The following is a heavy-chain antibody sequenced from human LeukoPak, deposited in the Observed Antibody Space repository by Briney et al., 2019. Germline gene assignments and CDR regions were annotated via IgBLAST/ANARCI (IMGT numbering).Heavy chain of an antibody. CDR3: ATARHAYYYDSSGYYDY. Sequence: GASVKVSCKVSGYTLTELSMHWVRQAPGKGLEWMGGLDPEDGETIYAQKFQGRVTMTEDTSTDTAYMELSSLRSEDTAVYYCATARHAYYYDSSGYYDYWGQGTLVTVSS. CDR2: LDPEDGET. V-gene: IGHV1-24*01. J-gene: IGHJ4*02. D-gene: IGHD3-22*01. CDR1: GYTLTELS.